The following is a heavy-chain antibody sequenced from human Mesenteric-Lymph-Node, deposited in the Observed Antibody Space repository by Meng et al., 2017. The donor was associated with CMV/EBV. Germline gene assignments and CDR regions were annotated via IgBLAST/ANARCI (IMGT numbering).Heavy chain of an antibody. D-gene: IGHD1-14*01. V-gene: IGHV4-34*01. CDR3: ARGPGQGTYFPFDS. J-gene: IGHJ4*02. Sequence: AVYGRSFSDYSWAWSRQPPGKGLGWIGEIYHSGSTNYNPSLKSRVAMSVDTSGRRFSLKVTSVTAADTAVYFCARGPGQGTYFPFDSWGQGTLVTVSS. CDR1: GRSFSDYS. CDR2: IYHSGST.